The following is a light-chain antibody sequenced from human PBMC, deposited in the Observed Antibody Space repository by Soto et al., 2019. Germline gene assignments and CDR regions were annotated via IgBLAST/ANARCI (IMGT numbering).Light chain of an antibody. CDR2: DVS. J-gene: IGLJ2*01. CDR1: SSDVGGYNY. CDR3: SSVTSSSTLVV. Sequence: QSALTQPASVSGSPGQSITISCTGTSSDVGGYNYVSWYQQHPGKAAKLMIYDVSNRPSGVSNRFSGSKSGNTASLTISGLQAEDEADYYCSSVTSSSTLVVFGGGTKLTVL. V-gene: IGLV2-14*03.